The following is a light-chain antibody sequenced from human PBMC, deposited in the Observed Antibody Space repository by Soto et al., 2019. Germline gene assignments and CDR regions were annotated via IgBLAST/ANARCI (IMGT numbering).Light chain of an antibody. Sequence: QSVLTQPRSASGSPGQSVTISCTGTSSDVGGYNYVSWYQQHPGKAPKLMIYDVSKRPSGVPDRFSGSKSGNTASLTISGLQAEDEADYYCCSYAGSYTGVFGTGTKLTVL. CDR2: DVS. J-gene: IGLJ1*01. CDR3: CSYAGSYTGV. CDR1: SSDVGGYNY. V-gene: IGLV2-11*01.